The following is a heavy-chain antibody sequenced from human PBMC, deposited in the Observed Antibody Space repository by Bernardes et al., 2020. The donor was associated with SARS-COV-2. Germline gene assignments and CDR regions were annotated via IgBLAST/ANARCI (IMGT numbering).Heavy chain of an antibody. V-gene: IGHV3-66*01. CDR2: IYSGGST. CDR1: GFTVSSNY. Sequence: GGSLRLSCGASGFTVSSNYMSWVRQAPGKGLEWVSVIYSGGSTYFADSVKGRFTISRDHSKNTLYLQMHSLRAEDTAVYYCARVGLGGSYYDYYYYGMDVWGTGTTVTVSS. J-gene: IGHJ6*04. CDR3: ARVGLGGSYYDYYYYGMDV. D-gene: IGHD1-26*01.